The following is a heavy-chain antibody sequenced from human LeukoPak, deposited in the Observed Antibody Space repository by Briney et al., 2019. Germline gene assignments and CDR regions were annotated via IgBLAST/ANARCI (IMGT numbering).Heavy chain of an antibody. CDR2: MSCGGTT. D-gene: IGHD4-17*01. CDR1: GFTFTTYA. J-gene: IGHJ4*02. CDR3: APRQTTVHYYDW. V-gene: IGHV3-23*01. Sequence: GGSLTPSCVRSGFTFTTYAMNYAGQAPGNGRVWVSAMSCGGTTYYAGSVKGRFSMSRDNSNNTAYLQMNSLRAEGTAVYYCAPRQTTVHYYDWWRGGTLVSVS.